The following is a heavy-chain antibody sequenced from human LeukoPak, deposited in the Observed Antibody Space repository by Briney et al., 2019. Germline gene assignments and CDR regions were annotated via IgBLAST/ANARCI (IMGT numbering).Heavy chain of an antibody. CDR1: GESFSGYF. CDR2: INHSGSTS. D-gene: IGHD1-26*01. CDR3: ARDWSFRELTLGLDY. Sequence: SETLSLTCAVYGESFSGYFWNWIRQPPGKGLEWIGEINHSGSTSNHNPSLKSRVTMSVDTSKNQFSLKLSSVTAADTAVYYCARDWSFRELTLGLDYWGQGTLVTVSS. J-gene: IGHJ4*02. V-gene: IGHV4-34*01.